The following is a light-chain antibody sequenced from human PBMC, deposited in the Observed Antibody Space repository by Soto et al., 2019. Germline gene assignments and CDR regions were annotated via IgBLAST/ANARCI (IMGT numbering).Light chain of an antibody. CDR1: SSDVGSYNL. J-gene: IGLJ1*01. V-gene: IGLV2-23*02. Sequence: QSALTQPASVSGSPGQSITISCTGTSSDVGSYNLVSWYQQHPGKAPKLMIYEVSKRPSGVSNRFSGSKSGNTASLTISALQAEDEADYYCCSYAGSSTSLYVFGTGTKLTVL. CDR2: EVS. CDR3: CSYAGSSTSLYV.